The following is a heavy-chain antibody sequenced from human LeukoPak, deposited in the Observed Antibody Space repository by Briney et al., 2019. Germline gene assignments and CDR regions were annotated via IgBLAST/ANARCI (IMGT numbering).Heavy chain of an antibody. J-gene: IGHJ4*02. CDR2: TYHSGST. Sequence: TSETLSLTCAVSGYSISSGYYWGWIRQPPGKGLEWIGSTYHSGSTYYNPSLKSRVTISVDTSKNQFSLKLSSVTAADTAVYYCATTYDYRLGELSSFDYWGQGTLVTVSS. D-gene: IGHD3-16*02. CDR1: GYSISSGYY. CDR3: ATTYDYRLGELSSFDY. V-gene: IGHV4-38-2*01.